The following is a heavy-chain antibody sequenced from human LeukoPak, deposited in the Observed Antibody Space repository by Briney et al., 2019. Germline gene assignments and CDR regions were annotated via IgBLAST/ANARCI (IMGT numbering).Heavy chain of an antibody. Sequence: GGSLRLSCAASGFTVSGTNMSWVRQAPRKGLEWVSAMYTGGTTYYADLVTGRFTVSRDTSRNTLFLDMDSLRAEDTAVYYRAKDEGTAGGGLASWGQGTLVIVSS. J-gene: IGHJ5*01. CDR2: MYTGGTT. D-gene: IGHD2-21*02. CDR3: AKDEGTAGGGLAS. V-gene: IGHV3-53*01. CDR1: GFTVSGTN.